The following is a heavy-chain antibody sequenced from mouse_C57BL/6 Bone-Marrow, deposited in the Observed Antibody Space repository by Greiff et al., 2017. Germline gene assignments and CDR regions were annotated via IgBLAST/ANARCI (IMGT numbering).Heavy chain of an antibody. CDR3: ARSMGYGRALYYFDT. CDR2: IDPSDSYT. Sequence: VQLQQPGAELVMPGASVKLSCKASGYTFTSYWMHWVKQRPGQGLEWIGEIDPSDSYTNYNQKFKGKSTLTVDKSSSTAYMQLSSLTSEDSAVYYCARSMGYGRALYYFDTTGQDTTLTVSS. V-gene: IGHV1-69*01. CDR1: GYTFTSYW. D-gene: IGHD1-1*01. J-gene: IGHJ2*01.